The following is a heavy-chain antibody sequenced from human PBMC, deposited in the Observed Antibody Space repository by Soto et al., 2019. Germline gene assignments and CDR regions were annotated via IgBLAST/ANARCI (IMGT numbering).Heavy chain of an antibody. Sequence: QVQLVQSGAEVKKPGASVKVSCKASGYTFTSYGISWVRQAPGQGLEWMGWISAYNGNTNYAQKLQGRITMTTDTSTSTGYMEVGRLRSDDTAVYYCARDRTLYCSGGSCYLGYWGQGTLVTVSS. J-gene: IGHJ4*02. CDR2: ISAYNGNT. CDR1: GYTFTSYG. D-gene: IGHD2-15*01. CDR3: ARDRTLYCSGGSCYLGY. V-gene: IGHV1-18*01.